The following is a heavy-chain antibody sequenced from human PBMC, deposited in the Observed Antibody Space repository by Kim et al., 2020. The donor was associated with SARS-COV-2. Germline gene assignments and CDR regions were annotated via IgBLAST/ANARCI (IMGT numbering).Heavy chain of an antibody. V-gene: IGHV3-11*03. CDR3: ARRGIGWDSHIDY. D-gene: IGHD1-26*01. J-gene: IGHJ4*02. Sequence: NYAENVKGRFTVSRDNAENSVSLQMSSLRAEDTAIYYCARRGIGWDSHIDYWGQGTLVTVSS.